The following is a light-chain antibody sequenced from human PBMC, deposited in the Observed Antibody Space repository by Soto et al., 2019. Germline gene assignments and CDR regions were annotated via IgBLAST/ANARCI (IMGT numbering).Light chain of an antibody. V-gene: IGLV2-11*01. CDR1: SSDVGSYNY. Sequence: QSALTQPRSVSGSPGQSVTIYCTGTSSDVGSYNYVSWYQQHPGKAPKLMIYDVSKRPSGVPDRFSGSKSGNTASLTISGLQAEDEADYYCCSYAGSYTYVFGTGTKVTVL. J-gene: IGLJ1*01. CDR2: DVS. CDR3: CSYAGSYTYV.